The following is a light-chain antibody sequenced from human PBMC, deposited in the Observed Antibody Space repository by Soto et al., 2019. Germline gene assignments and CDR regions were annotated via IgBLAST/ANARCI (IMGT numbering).Light chain of an antibody. CDR2: EGS. CDR1: SSDVGSYNL. Sequence: QSLLTQPASVAGSPGQSITISCTGTSSDVGSYNLVSWYQQHPGKAPKLMIYEGSKRPSGVSNRFSGSKSGNAASLTISGLQAEDEADYYCCSYAGSSPYVFGTGTKVTVL. CDR3: CSYAGSSPYV. V-gene: IGLV2-23*01. J-gene: IGLJ1*01.